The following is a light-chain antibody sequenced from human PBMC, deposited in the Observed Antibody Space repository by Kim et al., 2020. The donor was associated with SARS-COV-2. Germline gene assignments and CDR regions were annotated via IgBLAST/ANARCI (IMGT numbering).Light chain of an antibody. V-gene: IGLV3-1*01. CDR3: QAWDSSTWV. Sequence: VSPGQTASITCSGDRLGDKYACWYQQQPGQSPVLVIYQDSKRPSGIPERFSGSNSGNTATLTISGTQAMDEADYYCQAWDSSTWVFGGGTQLTVL. CDR1: RLGDKY. CDR2: QDS. J-gene: IGLJ3*02.